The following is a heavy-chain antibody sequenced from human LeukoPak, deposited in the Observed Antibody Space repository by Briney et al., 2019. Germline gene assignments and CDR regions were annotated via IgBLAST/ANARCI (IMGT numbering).Heavy chain of an antibody. Sequence: ASVKVSCNASGYTFTTYYMHWVRQAPGQGLEWRGIINPIGGSTSYAQQFQGRVNMTRDTSTSTVYMELSSLRSEDRAVYYCARAPDRRYGLDYWGKGTLVTVSS. V-gene: IGHV1-46*01. CDR3: ARAPDRRYGLDY. CDR2: INPIGGST. D-gene: IGHD5-18*01. CDR1: GYTFTTYY. J-gene: IGHJ4*02.